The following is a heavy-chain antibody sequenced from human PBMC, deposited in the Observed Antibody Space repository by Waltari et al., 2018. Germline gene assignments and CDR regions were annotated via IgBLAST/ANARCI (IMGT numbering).Heavy chain of an antibody. CDR2: INPNSGGT. Sequence: QVQLVQSGAEVKKPGASVKVSCKASGYTFTGYYMHWVRQAPGQGLECMGWINPNSGGTNYAKKFQGRFTMTRDTSISTAYMELSRLRSDDTAVYYCARTPTLTTVTTRRYWFDPWGQGTLVTVSS. V-gene: IGHV1-2*02. CDR1: GYTFTGYY. CDR3: ARTPTLTTVTTRRYWFDP. D-gene: IGHD4-17*01. J-gene: IGHJ5*02.